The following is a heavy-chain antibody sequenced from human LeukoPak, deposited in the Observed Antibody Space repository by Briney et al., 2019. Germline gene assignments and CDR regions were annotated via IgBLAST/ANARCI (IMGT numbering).Heavy chain of an antibody. CDR1: GGSISSGSYY. Sequence: PSETLSLTCTVSGGSISSGSYYWSWIRQPAGKGLEWIGRIYTSGSTNYNPSLKSRVTMSVDTSKNQFSLKLSSVTAADTAVYYCARDNYSNYQYYFDYWGQGTLVTVSS. CDR2: IYTSGST. D-gene: IGHD4-11*01. CDR3: ARDNYSNYQYYFDY. J-gene: IGHJ4*02. V-gene: IGHV4-61*02.